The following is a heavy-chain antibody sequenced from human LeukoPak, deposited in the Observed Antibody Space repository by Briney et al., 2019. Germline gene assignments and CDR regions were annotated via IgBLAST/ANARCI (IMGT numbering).Heavy chain of an antibody. V-gene: IGHV3-11*01. D-gene: IGHD6-19*01. CDR3: AREIVAGAFDS. Sequence: GGSLRLSCAVSGFNVNDYYISWIRQAPGKGLEWVSDIGSSDAIIAYGDSVRGRFTISRDLASNPLYLQMTSLRVEDTAVYYCAREIVAGAFDSWGQGTLVTVSS. CDR2: IGSSDAII. CDR1: GFNVNDYY. J-gene: IGHJ4*02.